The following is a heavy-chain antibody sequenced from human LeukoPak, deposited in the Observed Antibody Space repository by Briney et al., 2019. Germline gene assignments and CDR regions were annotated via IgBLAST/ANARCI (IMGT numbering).Heavy chain of an antibody. CDR2: ISSSSSYI. V-gene: IGHV3-21*01. D-gene: IGHD5-18*01. Sequence: GGSLRLSCAASGFTFSSYSMNWVRRAPGKGLEWVSSISSSSSYIYYTDSVKGRFTISRDNAKNSLYLQMNSLRVEDTAVYYCARDQPIGYRYGYPFDNWGQGTLVTVSS. J-gene: IGHJ4*02. CDR3: ARDQPIGYRYGYPFDN. CDR1: GFTFSSYS.